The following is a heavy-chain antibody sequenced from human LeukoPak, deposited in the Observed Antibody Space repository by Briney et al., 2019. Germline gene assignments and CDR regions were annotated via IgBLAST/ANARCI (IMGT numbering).Heavy chain of an antibody. CDR1: GYTFTSYD. V-gene: IGHV1-8*01. CDR2: MNPNSGNT. CDR3: ARGREAAFDI. Sequence: GASVKVSCKASGYTFTSYDINWVRQATGQGLEWMGWMNPNSGNTGCAQKFQGRVTMTRNTSISTAYMELSSLRSEDAAVYYCARGREAAFDIWGQGTMVTVSS. J-gene: IGHJ3*02.